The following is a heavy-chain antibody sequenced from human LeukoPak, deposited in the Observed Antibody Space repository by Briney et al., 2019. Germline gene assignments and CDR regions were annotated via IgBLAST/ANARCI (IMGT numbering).Heavy chain of an antibody. Sequence: ASVKVSCTASGGTFSSYAISWVRQAPGQGLEWMGGIIPIFGTANYAQKFQGRVTITADESTSTAYMELSSLRSEDTAVYYCARPRGGYSSSILDYWGQGTLVTVSS. CDR3: ARPRGGYSSSILDY. CDR1: GGTFSSYA. D-gene: IGHD6-13*01. J-gene: IGHJ4*02. CDR2: IIPIFGTA. V-gene: IGHV1-69*13.